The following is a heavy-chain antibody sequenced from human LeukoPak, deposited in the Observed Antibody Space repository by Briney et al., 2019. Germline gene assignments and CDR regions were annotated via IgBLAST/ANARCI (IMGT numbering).Heavy chain of an antibody. CDR3: ASQLVLTYFQH. V-gene: IGHV4-39*01. CDR1: GGSISSSSYY. CDR2: IYYSGST. Sequence: PSETLSLTCTVSGGSISSSSYYWGWIRQPPGKGLEWIGSIYYSGSTYYNPSLKRRVTISVDTSKNQFSLKLSSVTAADTAVYYCASQLVLTYFQHWGQGTLVTVSS. J-gene: IGHJ1*01. D-gene: IGHD6-6*01.